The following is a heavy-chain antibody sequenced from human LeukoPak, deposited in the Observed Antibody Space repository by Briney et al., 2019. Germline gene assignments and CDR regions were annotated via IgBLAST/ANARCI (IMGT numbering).Heavy chain of an antibody. D-gene: IGHD3-10*01. CDR1: GFTFSSYA. CDR2: ISYDGSNK. J-gene: IGHJ4*02. V-gene: IGHV3-30*07. CDR3: ARVARIRGAFDY. Sequence: GRSLRLSCAASGFTFSSYAMHWVRQAPGKGLEWVAVISYDGSNKYYADSVKGRFTISRDNSKNTLYLQMNSLRAEDTAVYYCARVARIRGAFDYWGQGTLVTVSS.